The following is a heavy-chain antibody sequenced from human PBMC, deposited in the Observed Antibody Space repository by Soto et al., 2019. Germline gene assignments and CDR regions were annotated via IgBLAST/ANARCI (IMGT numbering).Heavy chain of an antibody. V-gene: IGHV3-33*01. D-gene: IGHD3-10*01. CDR3: ARGGLCVGEVTNWFDA. CDR2: IWYDGSNK. CDR1: GFTFSSYG. Sequence: QVQMVESGGGVVQPGRSLRLSCAASGFTFSSYGMHWVRQAPGKGLAWAAVIWYDGSNKYYADSVKGRFTISRDNSKNTMYLQINRLRADDTSVYYCARGGLCVGEVTNWFDAWGHGNLVTDYS. J-gene: IGHJ5*01.